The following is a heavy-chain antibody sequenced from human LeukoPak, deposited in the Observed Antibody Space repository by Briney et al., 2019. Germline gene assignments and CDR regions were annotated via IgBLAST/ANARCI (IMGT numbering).Heavy chain of an antibody. CDR2: IWYDGRNK. V-gene: IGHV3-33*06. J-gene: IGHJ1*01. CDR3: AKEYEAYCGGDCYSHFQD. D-gene: IGHD2-21*02. CDR1: GFTFSSYG. Sequence: HPGRSLRLSCAASGFTFSSYGMHWVRQAPGKGLEWVAVIWYDGRNKYYADSVKGRFSISRDNSKNTLYLQMNSLRAEDTAVYYCAKEYEAYCGGDCYSHFQDWGQGTLPTVSS.